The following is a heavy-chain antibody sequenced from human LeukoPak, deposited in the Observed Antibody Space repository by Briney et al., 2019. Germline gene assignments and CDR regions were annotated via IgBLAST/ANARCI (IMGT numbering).Heavy chain of an antibody. CDR3: ANSLDVTSAENY. D-gene: IGHD2-2*01. J-gene: IGHJ4*01. Sequence: GGSLRLSCAASGFTFSRYSMNWVRQAPGKRLEWVSAVSGGVWTTHYAVSVKRRFTISRDNSNHMLYLQMNRLRAEDAAIYCCANSLDVTSAENYWGHGTLVTVSS. CDR2: VSGGVWTT. V-gene: IGHV3-23*01. CDR1: GFTFSRYS.